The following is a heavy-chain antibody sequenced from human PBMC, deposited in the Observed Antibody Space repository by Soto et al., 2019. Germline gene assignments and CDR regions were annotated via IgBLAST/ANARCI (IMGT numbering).Heavy chain of an antibody. D-gene: IGHD3-22*01. CDR1: GLTVSSSY. CDR3: ARDHYYDSSGYHDY. CDR2: IYSAGSS. Sequence: GGSLRLSCAASGLTVSSSYMSWVRQAPGKGLQWVSVIYSAGSSYYANSVKGRFTISRDISTNMVYLQMNSLRAEDTAVYYCARDHYYDSSGYHDYWGQGTLVTVSS. J-gene: IGHJ4*02. V-gene: IGHV3-53*01.